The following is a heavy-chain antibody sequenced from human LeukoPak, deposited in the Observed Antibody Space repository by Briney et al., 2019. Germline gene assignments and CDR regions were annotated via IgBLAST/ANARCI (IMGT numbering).Heavy chain of an antibody. V-gene: IGHV4-59*02. CDR3: ARGFDAPFDR. CDR2: VDYNGST. CDR1: GASVSSSH. J-gene: IGHJ5*02. Sequence: PSETLSLTCTVSGASVSSSHWNWIRQSPRKGLEWIANVDYNGSTKYNPSLRGRGTVSLDTSKNQFYLKLESVTAADTARYYCARGFDAPFDRWGQGTLVTVSS.